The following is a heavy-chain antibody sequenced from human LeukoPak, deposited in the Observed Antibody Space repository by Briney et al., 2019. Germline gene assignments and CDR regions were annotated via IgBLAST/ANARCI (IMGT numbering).Heavy chain of an antibody. CDR1: GFIFTGYF. CDR3: ARDNSYCSSTSCSPDGVDV. J-gene: IGHJ6*02. CDR2: IKHDGSEK. V-gene: IGHV3-7*01. D-gene: IGHD2-2*01. Sequence: PGGSLRLSCAASGFIFTGYFMSWVRQAPGKGLEWVASIKHDGSEKYYVDSVRGRFTISRDNTKNLLYLQMNSLRAEDTAVYYCARDNSYCSSTSCSPDGVDVWGQGTTVTVSS.